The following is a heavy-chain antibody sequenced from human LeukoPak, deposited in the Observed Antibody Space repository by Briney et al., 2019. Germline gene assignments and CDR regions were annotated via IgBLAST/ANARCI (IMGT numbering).Heavy chain of an antibody. J-gene: IGHJ6*03. CDR1: GFTSRSYW. CDR3: ARGSCGGSSCYYYYYYMDV. V-gene: IGHV3-7*04. D-gene: IGHD2-15*01. Sequence: PGGSLRLSCAVSGFTSRSYWMSWVRQAPGKGLEWVADIKQDGSEKYSVDSVKGRFTISRDNAKNSLYLQMNSLRAEDTAVYYCARGSCGGSSCYYYYYYMDVWGKGTTVTISS. CDR2: IKQDGSEK.